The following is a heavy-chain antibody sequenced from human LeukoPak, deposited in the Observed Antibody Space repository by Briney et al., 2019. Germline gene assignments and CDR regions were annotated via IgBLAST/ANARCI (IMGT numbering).Heavy chain of an antibody. Sequence: GGSLRLSCAASGFTFSSYGMPWVRQAPGKGLEWVAVISYDGSNKYYADSVKGRFTISRDNSKNTLYLQMNSLRAEDTAVYYCAKDHLYPYYYDSSGSYFDYWGQGTLVTVSS. CDR1: GFTFSSYG. V-gene: IGHV3-30*18. J-gene: IGHJ4*02. D-gene: IGHD3-22*01. CDR3: AKDHLYPYYYDSSGSYFDY. CDR2: ISYDGSNK.